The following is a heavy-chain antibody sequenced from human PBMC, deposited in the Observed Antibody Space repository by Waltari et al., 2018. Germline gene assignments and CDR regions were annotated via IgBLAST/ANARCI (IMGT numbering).Heavy chain of an antibody. CDR1: GGSISSGSYY. CDR3: ARRGSGVNWFDP. CDR2: IYTSGST. D-gene: IGHD3-10*01. Sequence: QVQLQESGPGLVKPSQTLSLTCTVSGGSISSGSYYWSWIRQPAGKGLEWIGYIYTSGSTNYNPSLKSRVTISVDTSKNQFSLKLSSVTAADTAVHYCARRGSGVNWFDPWGQGTLVTVSS. J-gene: IGHJ5*02. V-gene: IGHV4-61*09.